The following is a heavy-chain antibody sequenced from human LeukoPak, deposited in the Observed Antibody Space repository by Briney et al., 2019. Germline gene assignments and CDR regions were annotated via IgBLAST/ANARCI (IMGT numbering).Heavy chain of an antibody. CDR3: ARGILVLVYAALDS. V-gene: IGHV4-34*01. J-gene: IGHJ4*02. CDR1: GGSLNDYY. D-gene: IGHD2-8*01. CDR2: VNYNGRT. Sequence: SETLSLTCGVYGGSLNDYYWMWFRQSPEKGLEWIGEVNYNGRTNYNPSLESRVTISIDTSKKQFSLKLRSVTAADTAVYYCARGILVLVYAALDSWGRGTMVTVSS.